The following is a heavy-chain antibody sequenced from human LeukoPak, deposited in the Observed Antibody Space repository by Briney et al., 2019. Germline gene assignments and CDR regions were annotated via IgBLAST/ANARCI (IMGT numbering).Heavy chain of an antibody. D-gene: IGHD6-19*01. V-gene: IGHV3-23*01. CDR3: ASSSSGWEGDAFDI. Sequence: GGSLRLSCAASGFTFSSYAMSWVRQAPGKGLERVSHISYSGGSTYYADSVKGRFTISRDNSKNTLYLQMNSLRAEDTAIYYCASSSSGWEGDAFDIWGQGTMVTVSS. CDR2: ISYSGGST. J-gene: IGHJ3*02. CDR1: GFTFSSYA.